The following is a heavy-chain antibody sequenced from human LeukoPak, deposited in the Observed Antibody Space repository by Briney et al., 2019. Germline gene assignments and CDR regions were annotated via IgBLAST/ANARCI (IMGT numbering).Heavy chain of an antibody. CDR1: GYTFTGYY. CDR2: INPNSGGT. V-gene: IGHV1-2*02. Sequence: ASVKVSCKASGYTFTGYYMHWVRQAPGQGLEWMGWINPNSGGTNYAQKFQGRVTMTRDTSISTAYMELSRLRSDDTAVYYCARVPQARFYYYDSSGYPDYWGQGTLVTVSS. J-gene: IGHJ4*02. D-gene: IGHD3-22*01. CDR3: ARVPQARFYYYDSSGYPDY.